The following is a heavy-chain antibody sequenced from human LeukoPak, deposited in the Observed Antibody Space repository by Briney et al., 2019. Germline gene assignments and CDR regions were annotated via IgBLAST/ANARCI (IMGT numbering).Heavy chain of an antibody. CDR2: IWYDGSNK. CDR3: AKDQVGSGSHEYYFDY. CDR1: GFTFSSYG. Sequence: GRSLRLSCAASGFTFSSYGMHWVRQAPGEGLEWVAVIWYDGSNKYYADSVKGRFTISRDNSKDTLYLQMNSLRAEDTAVYYCAKDQVGSGSHEYYFDYWGQGTLVTVSS. V-gene: IGHV3-33*06. J-gene: IGHJ4*02. D-gene: IGHD1-26*01.